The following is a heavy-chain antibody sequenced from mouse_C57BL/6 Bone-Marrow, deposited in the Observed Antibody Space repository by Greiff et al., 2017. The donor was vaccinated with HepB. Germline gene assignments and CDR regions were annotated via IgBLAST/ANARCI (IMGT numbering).Heavy chain of an antibody. CDR2: IYPGNSDT. CDR3: TRDSYLYWYFDV. Sequence: EVQLQQSGTVLARPGASVKMSCKTSGYTFTSYWMYWVKQRPGPGLEWIGAIYPGNSDTSYNQKFKGKAKLTAVTSASTAYMELSSLTNEDSAVYYCTRDSYLYWYFDVWGTGTTVTVSS. V-gene: IGHV1-5*01. CDR1: GYTFTSYW. D-gene: IGHD5-5*01. J-gene: IGHJ1*03.